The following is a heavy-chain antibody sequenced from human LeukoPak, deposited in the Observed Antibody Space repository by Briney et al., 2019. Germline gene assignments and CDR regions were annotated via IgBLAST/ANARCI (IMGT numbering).Heavy chain of an antibody. V-gene: IGHV1-69*13. D-gene: IGHD3-9*01. Sequence: SVKVSCKASGDNCFSYYINCVLQATRQKRVWMGGIIPTFGTANYAQKFQGRVTITADESTSTAYMELSSLRSEDTAVYYCARWSYDILTGYPADYYGMDVWGQGTTVTVSS. CDR2: IIPTFGTA. CDR1: GDNCFSYY. J-gene: IGHJ6*02. CDR3: ARWSYDILTGYPADYYGMDV.